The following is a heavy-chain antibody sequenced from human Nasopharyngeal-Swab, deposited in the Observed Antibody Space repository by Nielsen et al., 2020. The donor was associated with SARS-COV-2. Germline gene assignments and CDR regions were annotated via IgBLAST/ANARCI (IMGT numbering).Heavy chain of an antibody. CDR1: GFTFDDYG. Sequence: GESLKISCAASGFTFDDYGMNWVRQAPGKGLEWVSAISASGGTPFYSDSVKGRFTISRDNSKNMLYLQMHSLRAEDTAIYYCAKDVGTAASGTVYWGQGTLVTVSS. CDR3: AKDVGTAASGTVY. D-gene: IGHD6-13*01. V-gene: IGHV3-23*01. J-gene: IGHJ4*02. CDR2: ISASGGTP.